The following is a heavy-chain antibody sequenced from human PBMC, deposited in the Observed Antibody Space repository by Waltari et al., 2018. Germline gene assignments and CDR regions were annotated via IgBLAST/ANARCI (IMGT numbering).Heavy chain of an antibody. CDR2: RTDDGRSK. V-gene: IGHV3-23*01. Sequence: EGQLLEPGGGLVQSGGSLRLFCSASGFMFSIYTMTWVRQAPWKGLEWLSTRTDDGRSKNYTASVKGLFTITNENSKNMLVRQMTTLRAEDTAVYCCAKADFGNPYWFFDLWGRGTLLTVSS. D-gene: IGHD3-10*01. CDR3: AKADFGNPYWFFDL. J-gene: IGHJ2*01. CDR1: GFMFSIYT.